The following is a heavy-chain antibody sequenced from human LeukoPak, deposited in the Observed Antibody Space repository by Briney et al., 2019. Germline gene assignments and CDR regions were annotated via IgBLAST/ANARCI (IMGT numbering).Heavy chain of an antibody. V-gene: IGHV3-7*01. J-gene: IGHJ4*02. D-gene: IGHD5-18*01. Sequence: GGSLRLSCTASGFTFSRSWMSWVRQAPGKGLEWVASIKQDGRDIHYVASVKGRFTISRDNAQSSLFLQMNSLRAEDTAVYYRASLDTATFPGSGYWGQGTLVTVSS. CDR1: GFTFSRSW. CDR3: ASLDTATFPGSGY. CDR2: IKQDGRDI.